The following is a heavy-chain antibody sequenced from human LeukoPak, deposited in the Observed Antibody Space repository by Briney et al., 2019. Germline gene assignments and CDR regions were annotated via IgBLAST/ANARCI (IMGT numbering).Heavy chain of an antibody. V-gene: IGHV3-9*01. CDR2: ISWNSGSI. D-gene: IGHD5-18*01. Sequence: PGGSLRLSCAASGFTFDDYAMHWVRQAPGKGLEWVSGISWNSGSIGYADSVKGRFTISRDNAKNSLYLQMNSLRAEDTALYYCAKDAYTAMVYYYYGMDVWGQGTTVTVSS. CDR3: AKDAYTAMVYYYYGMDV. CDR1: GFTFDDYA. J-gene: IGHJ6*02.